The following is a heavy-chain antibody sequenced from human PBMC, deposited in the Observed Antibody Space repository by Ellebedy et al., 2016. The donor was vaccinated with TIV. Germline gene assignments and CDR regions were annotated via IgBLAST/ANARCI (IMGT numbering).Heavy chain of an antibody. D-gene: IGHD3-10*01. CDR2: IIPILGIA. V-gene: IGHV1-69*04. J-gene: IGHJ4*02. Sequence: AASVKVSCKASGGTFSSYAISWVRQAPGQGLEWMGRIIPILGIANYAQKFQGRVTITADKSTSTAYMELSSLRSEDTAVYYCARARYYGSGSYSCDYWGQGTLVTVSS. CDR3: ARARYYGSGSYSCDY. CDR1: GGTFSSYA.